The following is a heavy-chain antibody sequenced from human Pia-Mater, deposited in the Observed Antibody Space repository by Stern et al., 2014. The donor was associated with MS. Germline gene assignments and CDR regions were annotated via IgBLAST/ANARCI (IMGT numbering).Heavy chain of an antibody. CDR2: IYYRGSS. D-gene: IGHD2-15*01. V-gene: IGHV4-31*03. J-gene: IGHJ3*02. CDR1: GGSINRREYY. CDR3: ARVRRDVVVEGAMNGAFDI. Sequence: QVQLHESGPGLVKPSQTLSLTCTVSGGSINRREYYWSWIRQHPGKGLEWIGYIYYRGSSYYNPSLKSRLSISVDTSKNQFSVKLSSVTAADTAVYYCARVRRDVVVEGAMNGAFDIWGQGTMVTVSS.